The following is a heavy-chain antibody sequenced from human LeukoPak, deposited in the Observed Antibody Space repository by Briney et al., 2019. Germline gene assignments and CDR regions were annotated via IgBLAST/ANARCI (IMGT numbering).Heavy chain of an antibody. J-gene: IGHJ4*02. Sequence: GASVKVSCKASGYTFTGYYMHWVRQAPGQGLEWMGWINPNSGGTNYAQKFQGRVTMTRDTSISTAYMELSRLRSDDTAVYYCARGYYYDSSGYYEGLDYFDNWGQGTLVTVSS. D-gene: IGHD3-22*01. CDR2: INPNSGGT. CDR3: ARGYYYDSSGYYEGLDYFDN. CDR1: GYTFTGYY. V-gene: IGHV1-2*02.